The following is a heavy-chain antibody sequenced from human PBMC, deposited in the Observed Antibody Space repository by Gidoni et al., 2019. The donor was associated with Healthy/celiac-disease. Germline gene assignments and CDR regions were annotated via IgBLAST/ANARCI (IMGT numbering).Heavy chain of an antibody. V-gene: IGHV3-30*18. CDR2: ISYDGMNQ. Sequence: QVQRVESGGGVVQPGRSLSLSWAAYASTFSRYGLHWVRRAPGKGLEWVSMISYDGMNQYYAVSVKCRFTLSRDNSKNTLYLQMNSLIAEDTAVYYCAKDRHQKLSKYGALDYWGQGTLVTVSS. D-gene: IGHD4-17*01. CDR3: AKDRHQKLSKYGALDY. CDR1: ASTFSRYG. J-gene: IGHJ4*02.